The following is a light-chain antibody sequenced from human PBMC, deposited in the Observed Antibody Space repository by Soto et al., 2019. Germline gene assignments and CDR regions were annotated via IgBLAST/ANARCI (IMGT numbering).Light chain of an antibody. CDR2: GTS. J-gene: IGKJ2*01. CDR1: QSVSSN. V-gene: IGKV3-15*01. Sequence: EIVMTQSPATLSVSPGERATLSSRASQSVSSNLAWYQQKPGQAPRLLIYGTSTRATDIPARFSGSGSGTEFTLTITSLQSEDCAVYYCQQYNDWPPKHTFGHGTKVEI. CDR3: QQYNDWPPKHT.